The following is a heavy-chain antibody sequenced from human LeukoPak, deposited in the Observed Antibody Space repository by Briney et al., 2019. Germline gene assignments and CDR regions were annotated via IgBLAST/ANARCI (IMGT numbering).Heavy chain of an antibody. CDR3: ARLPPDGIAVAGAFDY. J-gene: IGHJ4*02. V-gene: IGHV1-46*01. Sequence: ASVKVSCKASGYTFTSYYIHWVRQAPGQGLEWMGIINPSVGSTSYAQKFQGRVTMTRDTSTSTVYMDLSSLRSEDTAVYYCARLPPDGIAVAGAFDYWGQGTPVTVSS. D-gene: IGHD6-19*01. CDR1: GYTFTSYY. CDR2: INPSVGST.